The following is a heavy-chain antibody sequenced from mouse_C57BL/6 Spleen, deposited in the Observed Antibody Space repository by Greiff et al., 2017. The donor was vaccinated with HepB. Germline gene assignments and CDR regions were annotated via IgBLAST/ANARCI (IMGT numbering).Heavy chain of an antibody. V-gene: IGHV5-15*01. CDR2: ISNLAYSI. J-gene: IGHJ1*03. CDR1: GFTFSDYG. D-gene: IGHD2-4*01. CDR3: ARQGLRRYFDV. Sequence: EVKLMESGGGLVQPGGSLKLSCAASGFTFSDYGMAWVRQAPRKGPEWVAFISNLAYSIYYADTVTGRFTISRENAKNTLYLEMSSLRSEDTAMYYCARQGLRRYFDVWGTGTTVTVSS.